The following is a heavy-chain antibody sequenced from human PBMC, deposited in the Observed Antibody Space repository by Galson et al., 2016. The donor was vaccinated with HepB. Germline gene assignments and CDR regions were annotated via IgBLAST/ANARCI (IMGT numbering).Heavy chain of an antibody. V-gene: IGHV3-23*01. Sequence: LRLSCAASGLTFSTYAMSWVRQAPVRELEWVSAISGSGGETYYADSVKGRFTISRDISKNTLYLQMNSLRAEDTALYYCARDAFPDDACDIWGQGTMVTVSS. CDR2: ISGSGGET. D-gene: IGHD3-16*01. J-gene: IGHJ3*02. CDR1: GLTFSTYA. CDR3: ARDAFPDDACDI.